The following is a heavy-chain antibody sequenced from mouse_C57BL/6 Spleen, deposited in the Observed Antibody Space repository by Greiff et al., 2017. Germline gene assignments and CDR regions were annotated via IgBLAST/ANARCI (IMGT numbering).Heavy chain of an antibody. CDR2: IHPNSGST. Sequence: QVQLQQSGAELVKPGASVKLSCKASGYTFTSYWMHWVKQRPGQGLEWIGMIHPNSGSTNYNEKFKSKATLTVDKSSSTAYMQLSSLTSEDSAVYYCARWSDGGYFDYWGQGTTLTVSS. CDR3: ARWSDGGYFDY. V-gene: IGHV1-64*01. CDR1: GYTFTSYW. J-gene: IGHJ2*01.